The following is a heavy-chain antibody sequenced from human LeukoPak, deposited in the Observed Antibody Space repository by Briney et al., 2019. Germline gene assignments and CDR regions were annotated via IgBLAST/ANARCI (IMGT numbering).Heavy chain of an antibody. D-gene: IGHD3-16*01. V-gene: IGHV4-38-2*01. CDR1: GYSISSSYY. Sequence: PSETLSLTCAVSGYSISSSYYWGWRRQPPEKVVEWFGIIYDSGSTHSNPVLNRRVTLSEDSTNNRFFLKNSLVNAAATAEYFCARLPSNTLGHVYWGQGTLVSVSS. CDR3: ARLPSNTLGHVY. CDR2: IYDSGST. J-gene: IGHJ4*02.